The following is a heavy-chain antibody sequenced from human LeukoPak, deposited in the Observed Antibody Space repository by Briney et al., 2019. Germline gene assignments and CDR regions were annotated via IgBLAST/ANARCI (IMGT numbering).Heavy chain of an antibody. V-gene: IGHV1-69*02. CDR2: IIPILGIA. Sequence: SVKVSCKASGGTYSSYTISWVRQAPGQGLEWMGRIIPILGIAHYAQKFQGRVTNTEDKSASTAYMELGSLTSKGPAVYYCGTCSGGSCYSLDYWGQGTLVTVSA. CDR1: GGTYSSYT. CDR3: GTCSGGSCYSLDY. J-gene: IGHJ4*02. D-gene: IGHD2-15*01.